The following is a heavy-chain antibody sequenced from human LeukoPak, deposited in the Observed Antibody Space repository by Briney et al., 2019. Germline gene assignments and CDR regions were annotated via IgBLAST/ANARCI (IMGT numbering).Heavy chain of an antibody. CDR2: IYYSGST. Sequence: MPSETLSLTCTVSGGSISSSSYYWGWIRQHPGKGLEWIGYIYYSGSTYYNPSLKSRVTISIDTSKNQFSLKLSSVTAADTAVYYCASLYSGYDQDFYYGMDVWGQGTTVTVSS. CDR3: ASLYSGYDQDFYYGMDV. J-gene: IGHJ6*02. D-gene: IGHD5-12*01. V-gene: IGHV4-31*03. CDR1: GGSISSSSYY.